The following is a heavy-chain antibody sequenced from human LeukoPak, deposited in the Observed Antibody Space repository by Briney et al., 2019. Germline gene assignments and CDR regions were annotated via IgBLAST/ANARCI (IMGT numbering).Heavy chain of an antibody. V-gene: IGHV3-23*01. CDR2: ISDSGGST. D-gene: IGHD1-14*01. Sequence: GGSLRLSCAASGFTFSSYWMSWVRQAPGKGLEWVSTISDSGGSTYNADSVKGRFTISRDNSKNTLYLQMNSLRAEDTAVYYCALKTGFDYWGQGTLVTVSS. CDR3: ALKTGFDY. J-gene: IGHJ4*02. CDR1: GFTFSSYW.